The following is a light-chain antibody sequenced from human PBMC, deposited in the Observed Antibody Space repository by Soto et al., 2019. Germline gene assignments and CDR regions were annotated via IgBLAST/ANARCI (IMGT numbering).Light chain of an antibody. V-gene: IGKV3-15*01. J-gene: IGKJ2*01. Sequence: EIVMTQSPATLSVSPGERATLSCRASQSVSSNLAWYQQKPGQAPRLLIYGASTRATGIPARFSGSGSGTEFTLTISSLQSEDFAVYYCQQYKTFGQGTNLELK. CDR1: QSVSSN. CDR3: QQYKT. CDR2: GAS.